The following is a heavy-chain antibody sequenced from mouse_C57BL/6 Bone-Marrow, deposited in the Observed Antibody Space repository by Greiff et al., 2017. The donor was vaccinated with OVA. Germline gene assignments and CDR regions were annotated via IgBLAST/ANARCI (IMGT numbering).Heavy chain of an antibody. CDR2: IHPNSGST. J-gene: IGHJ2*01. D-gene: IGHD1-1*01. V-gene: IGHV1-64*01. CDR1: GYTFTSYW. CDR3: ARYYYGSSYNGY. Sequence: VQLQQPGAELVKPGASVKLSCKASGYTFTSYWMHWVKQRPGQGLEWIGMIHPNSGSTNYNEKFKSKATLTVDKSSSTAYMQLSSLTSEDSAVYYCARYYYGSSYNGYWGQGTTLTVSS.